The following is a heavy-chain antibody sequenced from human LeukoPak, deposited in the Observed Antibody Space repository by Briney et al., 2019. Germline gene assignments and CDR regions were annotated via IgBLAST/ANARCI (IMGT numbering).Heavy chain of an antibody. D-gene: IGHD6-19*01. V-gene: IGHV3-23*01. Sequence: GGSLRLSCAASGFTFSTYAMTWARQAPGKGLEWVSGVSSSGAATYYSDSVKGRFTISRDNSRSTLYLHMNSLRADDTAVYYCAKPFTQTPYAIGWYTCDSWGQGTLVTVSS. CDR2: VSSSGAAT. CDR3: AKPFTQTPYAIGWYTCDS. CDR1: GFTFSTYA. J-gene: IGHJ4*02.